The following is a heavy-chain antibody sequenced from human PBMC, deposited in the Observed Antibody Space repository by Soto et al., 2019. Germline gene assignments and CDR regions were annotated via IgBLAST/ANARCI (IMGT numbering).Heavy chain of an antibody. CDR3: ARYDVDIVATQFDY. CDR2: IYYSGST. D-gene: IGHD5-12*01. CDR1: GGSISSSSYY. J-gene: IGHJ4*02. V-gene: IGHV4-39*01. Sequence: PSETLSLTCTVSGGSISSSSYYWGWIRQPPGKGLEWIGSIYYSGSTYYNPSLKSRVTISVDTSKNQFSLKLSSVTAADTVVYYCARYDVDIVATQFDYWGQGTLVTVSS.